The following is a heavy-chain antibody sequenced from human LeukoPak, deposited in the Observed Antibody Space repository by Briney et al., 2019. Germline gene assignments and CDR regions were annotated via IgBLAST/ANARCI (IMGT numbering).Heavy chain of an antibody. CDR1: GYTFTSCY. CDR2: INPSGGST. Sequence: ASVKVSCKASGYTFTSCYIHWVRQAPGQGLEWMGIINPSGGSTSYAQKFQDRVTMTRDTSTSTVYMELSSLRSEDTAVYYCARGYSSSGDYDYWGQGTLVTVSS. CDR3: ARGYSSSGDYDY. D-gene: IGHD3-22*01. J-gene: IGHJ4*02. V-gene: IGHV1-46*01.